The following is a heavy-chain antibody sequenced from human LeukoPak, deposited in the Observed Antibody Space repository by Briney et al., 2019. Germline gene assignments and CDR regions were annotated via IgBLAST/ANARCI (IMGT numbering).Heavy chain of an antibody. V-gene: IGHV3-30*04. J-gene: IGHJ4*02. CDR1: GFTFSSYA. CDR2: ISYDGSNK. CDR3: ARRLTGTVDY. D-gene: IGHD1-20*01. Sequence: GRSLRLSCAASGFTFSSYAMHWVRQAPGKGLEWVAVISYDGSNKYYADSVKGRFTISRDNSKNTLYLQMNSLRAEDTAVYYCARRLTGTVDYWGQGTLVTVSS.